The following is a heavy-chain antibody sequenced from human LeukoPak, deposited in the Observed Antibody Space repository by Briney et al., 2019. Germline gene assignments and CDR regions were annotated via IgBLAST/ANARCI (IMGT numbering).Heavy chain of an antibody. J-gene: IGHJ4*02. D-gene: IGHD3-22*01. CDR1: GGSINSGSYY. CDR3: AREKFESSRYQPPFDS. CDR2: IYTSGST. V-gene: IGHV4-61*02. Sequence: TLSLTCTVSGGSINSGSYYWRWVRQPAGKGLEWIGRIYTSGSTNYNPSLKGRVTISVDTSKNQFSLKLTSVTAADRALFYCAREKFESSRYQPPFDSWGPRALVTVSS.